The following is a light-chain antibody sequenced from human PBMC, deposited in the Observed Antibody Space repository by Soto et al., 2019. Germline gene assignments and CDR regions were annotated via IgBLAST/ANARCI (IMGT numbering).Light chain of an antibody. J-gene: IGLJ3*02. CDR3: GTWDSSLSAEWV. V-gene: IGLV1-51*01. CDR2: DNN. CDR1: SSNIGNNY. Sequence: QSVLTQPPSVSAAPGQKVTISCSGSSSNIGNNYVSWYQQLPGTAPKLLIYDNNKRPSGIPDRFSGSKSGTSATLGITGLQTGDEADYYCGTWDSSLSAEWVFGGWTKLTVL.